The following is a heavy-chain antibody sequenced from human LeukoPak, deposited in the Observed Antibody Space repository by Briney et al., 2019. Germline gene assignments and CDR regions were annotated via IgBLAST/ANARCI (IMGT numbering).Heavy chain of an antibody. D-gene: IGHD6-19*01. CDR1: GGSISSSSYY. J-gene: IGHJ3*02. CDR3: ARGDLWLARLDAFDI. Sequence: PSETLSLTCTVSGGSISSSSYYWGWIRQPPGKGLEWIGSIYYSGSTYYNPSLKSRVTISVDTSKNQFSLKLSSVTAADTAVYYCARGDLWLARLDAFDIWGQGTMVTVSS. V-gene: IGHV4-39*07. CDR2: IYYSGST.